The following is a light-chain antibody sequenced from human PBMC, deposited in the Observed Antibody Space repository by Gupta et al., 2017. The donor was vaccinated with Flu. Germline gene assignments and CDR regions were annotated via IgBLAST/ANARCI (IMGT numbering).Light chain of an antibody. V-gene: IGKV1-39*01. CDR2: TAS. CDR3: QQSYERPRT. J-gene: IGKJ2*01. Sequence: QRPGKAPRLLISTASSLHAGVPLRFSGAGSGTEFTLTIDNLQREDIATYYCQQSYERPRTFGQGTRLEI.